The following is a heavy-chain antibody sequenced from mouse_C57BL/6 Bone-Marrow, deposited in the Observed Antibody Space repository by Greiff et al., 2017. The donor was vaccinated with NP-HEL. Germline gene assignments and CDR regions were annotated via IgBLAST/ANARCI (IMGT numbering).Heavy chain of an antibody. Sequence: QVQLKESDAELVKPGASVKISCKVSGYTFTDHTIHWMKQRPEQGLEWIGYIYPRDGSTKYNEKFKGKATLTADKSSSTAYMQLNSLTSEDSAVYFCARGGYYYGSNYAMDYWGQGTSVTVSS. D-gene: IGHD1-1*01. CDR2: IYPRDGST. V-gene: IGHV1-78*01. CDR1: GYTFTDHT. J-gene: IGHJ4*01. CDR3: ARGGYYYGSNYAMDY.